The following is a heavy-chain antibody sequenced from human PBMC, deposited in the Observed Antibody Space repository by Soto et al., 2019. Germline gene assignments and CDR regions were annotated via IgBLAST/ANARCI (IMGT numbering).Heavy chain of an antibody. V-gene: IGHV4-39*01. CDR2: IYYSGRT. D-gene: IGHD4-17*01. J-gene: IGHJ4*02. Sequence: SETLSLTCTVSGGSISSSSFYWGWIRQSPGRGLEWIGTIYYSGRTYYNPSLKSRVTISVDTSKNQLSLKVSSVTAADTAVYYCVRIQGPVTPIVSWGLGTLVTVSS. CDR1: GGSISSSSFY. CDR3: VRIQGPVTPIVS.